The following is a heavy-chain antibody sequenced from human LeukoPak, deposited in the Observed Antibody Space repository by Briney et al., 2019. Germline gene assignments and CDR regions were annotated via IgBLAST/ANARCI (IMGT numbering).Heavy chain of an antibody. J-gene: IGHJ4*02. CDR3: ARGGRDGYNYFDY. V-gene: IGHV3-53*01. D-gene: IGHD5-24*01. Sequence: PGGSLRLSCAASGFTFSDHYMDWVRQAPGKGLEWVSVIYSGGSTYYADSVKGRFTISRDNSKNTLYLQMNSLRAEDTAVYYCARGGRDGYNYFDYWGQGTLVTVSS. CDR2: IYSGGST. CDR1: GFTFSDHY.